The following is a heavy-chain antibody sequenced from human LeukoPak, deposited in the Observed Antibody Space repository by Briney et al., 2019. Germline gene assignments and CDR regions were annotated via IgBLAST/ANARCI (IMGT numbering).Heavy chain of an antibody. V-gene: IGHV3-7*01. CDR3: ARKTGDC. CDR1: GLTFSSFW. D-gene: IGHD1-14*01. J-gene: IGHJ4*02. CDR2: IKQDGSEK. Sequence: GGSLRLSCAASGLTFSSFWMSWVRQAPGTGLEWVANIKQDGSEKYYVDSVKGRFTISRDNAKNSLYLQMNSLRVEDTAVYYCARKTGDCRGQGTLVIVSS.